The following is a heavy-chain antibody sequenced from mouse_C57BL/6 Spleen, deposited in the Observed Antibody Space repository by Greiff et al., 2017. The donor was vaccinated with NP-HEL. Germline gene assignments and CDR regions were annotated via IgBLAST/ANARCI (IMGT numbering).Heavy chain of an antibody. D-gene: IGHD1-1*01. J-gene: IGHJ1*03. CDR2: INPNNGGT. Sequence: EVQLVESGPELVKPGASVKMSCKASGYTFTDYNMHWVKQSHGKSLEWIGYINPNNGGTSYNQKFKGKATLTVNKSSSTAYMELRSLTSEDSAVYYCARSGTVVARYWYFDVWGTGTTVTVSS. V-gene: IGHV1-22*01. CDR1: GYTFTDYN. CDR3: ARSGTVVARYWYFDV.